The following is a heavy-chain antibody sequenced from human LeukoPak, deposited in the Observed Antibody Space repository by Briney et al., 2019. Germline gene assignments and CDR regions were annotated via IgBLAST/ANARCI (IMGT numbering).Heavy chain of an antibody. CDR2: ISGSGGRT. Sequence: GGSLRLSCAASGFTFSNYGMSWVRQAPGKGLEGVSGISGSGGRTYYGDSVKGRFTISRDNSKNTLYLQMNSLRIDDTAIYYCAKGIEPVVVPDATRGYFHYWSQGTLL. CDR1: GFTFSNYG. D-gene: IGHD2-2*01. CDR3: AKGIEPVVVPDATRGYFHY. V-gene: IGHV3-23*01. J-gene: IGHJ4*02.